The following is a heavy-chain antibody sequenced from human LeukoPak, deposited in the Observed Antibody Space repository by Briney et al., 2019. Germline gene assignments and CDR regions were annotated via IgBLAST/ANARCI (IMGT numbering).Heavy chain of an antibody. CDR2: ISYDGSNK. CDR3: ARDLSPRRSLGWGSLPAEIVVVPAAIPWFDP. D-gene: IGHD2-2*02. J-gene: IGHJ5*02. CDR1: GFTFSSCA. V-gene: IGHV3-30*01. Sequence: PGRSLRLSCAASGFTFSSCAMHWVRQAPGKGLEWVAVISYDGSNKYYADSVKGRFTISRDNSKNTLYLQMNSLRAEDTAVYYCARDLSPRRSLGWGSLPAEIVVVPAAIPWFDPWGQGTLVTVSS.